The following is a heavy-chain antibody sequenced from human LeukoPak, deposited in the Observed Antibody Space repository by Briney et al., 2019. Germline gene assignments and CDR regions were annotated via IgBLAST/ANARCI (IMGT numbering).Heavy chain of an antibody. V-gene: IGHV1-46*01. CDR3: ARDRTHYYESSGYYSRWEY. CDR2: INPSGGST. CDR1: GYTFTSYY. D-gene: IGHD3-22*01. J-gene: IGHJ4*02. Sequence: EASVKVSCKASGYTFTSYYMHWVRQAPGQGLEWMGIINPSGGSTSYAQKFQGRVTMTRDTSTSTVYMELSSLRSEDTAMYYCARDRTHYYESSGYYSRWEYWGQGTLVTVSS.